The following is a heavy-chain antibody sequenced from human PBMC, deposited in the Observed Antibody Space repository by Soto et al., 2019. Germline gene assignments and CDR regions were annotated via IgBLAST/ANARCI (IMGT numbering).Heavy chain of an antibody. Sequence: ASVKVSCKASGYTFTSYYMHWVRQAPGQGLEWMGIINPSGGSTSYAQKFQGRVTMTRDTSTSTVYMELSSLRSEDTAVYYCARGGLWYSGYDITFDYWGQGTLVTVSS. CDR1: GYTFTSYY. J-gene: IGHJ4*02. CDR2: INPSGGST. V-gene: IGHV1-46*03. CDR3: ARGGLWYSGYDITFDY. D-gene: IGHD5-12*01.